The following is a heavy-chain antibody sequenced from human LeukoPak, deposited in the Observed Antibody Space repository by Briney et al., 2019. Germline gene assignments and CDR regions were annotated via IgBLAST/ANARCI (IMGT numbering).Heavy chain of an antibody. CDR2: INHSGST. J-gene: IGHJ4*02. CDR3: AKRISPVAGYFDY. Sequence: SETLSLTCAVYGGSFSGYYWSWIRQPPGKGPEWIGEINHSGSTNYNPSLKSRVTISVDTSKNQFSLKLSSVTAADTAVYYCAKRISPVAGYFDYWGQGTLVTVSS. V-gene: IGHV4-34*01. D-gene: IGHD6-19*01. CDR1: GGSFSGYY.